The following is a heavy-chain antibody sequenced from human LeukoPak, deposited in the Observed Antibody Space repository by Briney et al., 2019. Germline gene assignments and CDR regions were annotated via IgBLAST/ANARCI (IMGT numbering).Heavy chain of an antibody. CDR3: ARGRIAVPGPAPNWFDP. CDR1: GGSISRNSDY. Sequence: SETLSLNCTVSGGSISRNSDYWGWIRQPPGKGLEWIGSIYYGGSTYYNPSLKSRVTISVDTSKNQFSLKLSSVTAADTAVYYCARGRIAVPGPAPNWFDPWGQGTLVTVSS. V-gene: IGHV4-39*07. CDR2: IYYGGST. D-gene: IGHD6-19*01. J-gene: IGHJ5*02.